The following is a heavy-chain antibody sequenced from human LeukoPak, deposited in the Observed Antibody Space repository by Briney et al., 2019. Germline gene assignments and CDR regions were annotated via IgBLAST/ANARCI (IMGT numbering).Heavy chain of an antibody. CDR3: ARGAGYMTTVNFDY. CDR1: GGSFSGYY. Sequence: SETLSLTCAVYGGSFSGYYWSWIRQPPGKGLEWIGEINHSGSTNYNPSLKSRVAISVDTSKNQFSLKLSSVTAADTAVYYCARGAGYMTTVNFDYWGQGTLVTVSS. D-gene: IGHD4-11*01. CDR2: INHSGST. V-gene: IGHV4-34*01. J-gene: IGHJ4*02.